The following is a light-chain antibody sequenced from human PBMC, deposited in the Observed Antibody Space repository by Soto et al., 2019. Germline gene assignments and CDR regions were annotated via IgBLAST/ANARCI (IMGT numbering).Light chain of an antibody. Sequence: DIQITQSPSSLSASVGDRVTITCRASQSISSYLNWYQEKPGKAPKLLIYAASSLQSGVPTRFSGSGSGTHFTLTISSLQPEDFATYYCQQVNSFPPSFGGGTKVDIK. J-gene: IGKJ4*01. CDR3: QQVNSFPPS. CDR2: AAS. CDR1: QSISSY. V-gene: IGKV1-39*01.